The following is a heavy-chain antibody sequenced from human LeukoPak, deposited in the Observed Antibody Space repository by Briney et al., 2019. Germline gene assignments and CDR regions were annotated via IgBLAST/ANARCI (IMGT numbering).Heavy chain of an antibody. J-gene: IGHJ4*02. CDR3: ARVSRRGPPDPTWYFDY. V-gene: IGHV4-39*07. Sequence: PSETLSLTCTVSSGSISSSSYYWGWIRQPPGKGLEWIGSIYYSGSTYYNPSLKSRVTISVDTSKKQFSLKLSSVTAADTAVYYCARVSRRGPPDPTWYFDYWGQGTLVTVSS. CDR2: IYYSGST. CDR1: SGSISSSSYY.